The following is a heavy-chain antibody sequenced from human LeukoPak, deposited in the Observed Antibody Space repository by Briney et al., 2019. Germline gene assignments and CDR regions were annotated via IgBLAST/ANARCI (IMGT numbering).Heavy chain of an antibody. CDR3: AKFEGALLGNYYMDV. CDR2: ISGGGDNT. V-gene: IGHV3-23*01. CDR1: GFTFSSFA. Sequence: PGGSLRLSCAGSGFTFSSFAMSWVRQAPGKGLEWVSIISGGGDNTYFADSVEGRFTISRDNSKNTLFLQMVSLRAEDTAVYYCAKFEGALLGNYYMDVWGKGTTVTVSS. J-gene: IGHJ6*03.